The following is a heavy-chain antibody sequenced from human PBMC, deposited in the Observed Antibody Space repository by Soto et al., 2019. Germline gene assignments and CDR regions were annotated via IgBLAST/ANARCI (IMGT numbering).Heavy chain of an antibody. CDR3: ARSRGRIYYGSGSYYPVWFDP. V-gene: IGHV4-34*01. CDR1: GGSFSGYY. CDR2: INHSGST. J-gene: IGHJ5*02. D-gene: IGHD3-10*01. Sequence: SETLFLTCAVYGGSFSGYYWSWIRQPPGKGLEWIGEINHSGSTNYNPSLKSRVTISVDTSKNQFSLKLSSVTAADTAVYYCARSRGRIYYGSGSYYPVWFDPWGQGTLVTVSS.